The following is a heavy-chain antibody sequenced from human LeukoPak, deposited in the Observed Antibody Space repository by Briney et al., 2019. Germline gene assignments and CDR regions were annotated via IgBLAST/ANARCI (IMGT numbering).Heavy chain of an antibody. D-gene: IGHD3-3*01. CDR3: ARDGGLEGDTFYI. Sequence: GGSLRLSCAASGFTFISYEMNWVRQAPGKGLEWVSYISGSGSSVLYADSVKGRFTISRDNAKNSLWLQMNSLRDEDTAVYYCARDGGLEGDTFYIWGQGTMVTVSS. V-gene: IGHV3-48*03. J-gene: IGHJ3*02. CDR1: GFTFISYE. CDR2: ISGSGSSV.